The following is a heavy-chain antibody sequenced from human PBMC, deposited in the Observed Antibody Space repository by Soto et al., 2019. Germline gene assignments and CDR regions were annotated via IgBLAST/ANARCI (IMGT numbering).Heavy chain of an antibody. CDR1: GFTFSSYG. CDR2: IWYDGSNK. V-gene: IGHV3-33*01. J-gene: IGHJ4*02. Sequence: GGSLRLSCAASGFTFSSYGMHWVRQAPGKGLEWVAVIWYDGSNKYYADSVKGRFTISRDNSKNTLYLQMNSLRAEDTAVYYCARDSERASAGTPNFYYWGQGTLVTVSS. D-gene: IGHD6-13*01. CDR3: ARDSERASAGTPNFYY.